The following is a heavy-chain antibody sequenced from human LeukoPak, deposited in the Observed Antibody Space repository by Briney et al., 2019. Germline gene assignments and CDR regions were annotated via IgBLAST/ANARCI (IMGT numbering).Heavy chain of an antibody. V-gene: IGHV1-3*01. D-gene: IGHD1-26*01. CDR2: INAGNGNT. Sequence: ASVKVSCKASGYTFTSYAMHWVRQAPGQRLEWMGWINAGNGNTKYSQKFQGRVTITRDTSASTAYMELSSLRSEDTAVYYCARERKVGAGYDQFDIWGQGTMVTVSS. J-gene: IGHJ3*02. CDR1: GYTFTSYA. CDR3: ARERKVGAGYDQFDI.